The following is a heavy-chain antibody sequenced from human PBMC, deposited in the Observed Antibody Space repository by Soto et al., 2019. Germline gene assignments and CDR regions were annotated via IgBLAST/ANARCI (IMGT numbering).Heavy chain of an antibody. CDR3: ARDGYASGGYSRYYTYAVHV. V-gene: IGHV3-21*01. CDR1: GFTFNNTG. Sequence: GGSLILSCAASGFTFNNTGMNWVRQAPGKGLEWVAAITRGSDYKYYADSVKGRFSISRDNVKNSLYLQLNSLKVEDTAVYYCARDGYASGGYSRYYTYAVHVWCQGTTLSVSS. CDR2: ITRGSDYK. J-gene: IGHJ3*01. D-gene: IGHD3-22*01.